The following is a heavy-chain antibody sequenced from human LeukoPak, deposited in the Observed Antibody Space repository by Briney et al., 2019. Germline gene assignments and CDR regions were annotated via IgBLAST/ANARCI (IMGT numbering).Heavy chain of an antibody. CDR2: ISAYNGNT. V-gene: IGHV1-18*01. Sequence: ASVKVSCKASGYTFTSYGISWVRQAPGQGLEWMGWISAYNGNTNYAQRLQGRVTMTTDTSTSTAYMEPRSLRSDDTAVYCCARVYCSGGSCYSSFGGYFDYWGQGTLVTVSS. CDR1: GYTFTSYG. J-gene: IGHJ4*02. CDR3: ARVYCSGGSCYSSFGGYFDY. D-gene: IGHD2-15*01.